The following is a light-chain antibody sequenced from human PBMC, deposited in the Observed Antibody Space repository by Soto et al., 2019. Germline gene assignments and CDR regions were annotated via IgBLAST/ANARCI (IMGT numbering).Light chain of an antibody. CDR3: QQYGSSPWA. J-gene: IGKJ1*01. CDR2: GAS. CDR1: QSVSSNY. Sequence: EIVLTQSPGTLSLSPGERATLSCRASQSVSSNYLGWYQQKRGQAPRLLIYGASSRATGIPDRFSGSGSGTDFTLTISRLEPEDVAVYYCQQYGSSPWAFGQGTKVEIK. V-gene: IGKV3-20*01.